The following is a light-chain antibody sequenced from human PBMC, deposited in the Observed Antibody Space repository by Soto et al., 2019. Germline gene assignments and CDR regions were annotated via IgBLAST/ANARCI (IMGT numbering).Light chain of an antibody. CDR3: QHYDSSLWT. V-gene: IGKV3-20*01. CDR1: QSVSSTY. Sequence: EIVLTQSPGTLSLSPGERATLSCRASQSVSSTYLAWYQQTPDQAPSLLLYDASSRATGIPDRFSGSGSGTDFHLTISRLEPECFAVYYCQHYDSSLWTFGPGTQVEIK. CDR2: DAS. J-gene: IGKJ1*01.